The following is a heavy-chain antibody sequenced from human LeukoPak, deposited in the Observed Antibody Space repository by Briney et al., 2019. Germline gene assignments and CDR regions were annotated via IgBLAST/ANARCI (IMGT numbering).Heavy chain of an antibody. CDR3: ASCSGGSCYRFDY. J-gene: IGHJ4*02. CDR2: FDPEDGET. CDR1: GYTLTELS. Sequence: ASVKVSCTVSGYTLTELSMHWVRQAPGKGLEWMGGFDPEDGETIYAQKFQGRVTMTEDTSTDTAYMELSSLRSEDTAVYYCASCSGGSCYRFDYWGQGTLVTVSS. D-gene: IGHD2-15*01. V-gene: IGHV1-24*01.